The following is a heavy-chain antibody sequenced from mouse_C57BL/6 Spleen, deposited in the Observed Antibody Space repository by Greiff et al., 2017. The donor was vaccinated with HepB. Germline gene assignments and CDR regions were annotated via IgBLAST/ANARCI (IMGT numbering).Heavy chain of an antibody. CDR1: GYAFSSYW. D-gene: IGHD1-1*01. V-gene: IGHV1-80*01. J-gene: IGHJ3*01. CDR2: IYPGDGDT. CDR3: ARGYYGSSDWFAY. Sequence: QVQLQQSGAELVKSGASVKISCKASGYAFSSYWMNWVKQRPGKGLEWIGQIYPGDGDTNYNGKFKGKATLTADNSSSTAYMQLSSLTSEDSAVYFCARGYYGSSDWFAYWGQGTLVTVSA.